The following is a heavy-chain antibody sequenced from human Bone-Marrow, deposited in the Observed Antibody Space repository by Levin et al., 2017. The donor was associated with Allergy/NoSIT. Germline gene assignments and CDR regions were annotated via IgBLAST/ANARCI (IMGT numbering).Heavy chain of an antibody. D-gene: IGHD2-21*02. CDR3: ARGRYEALCSGDCFPDWYFDL. CDR2: INHSEGT. V-gene: IGHV4-34*01. J-gene: IGHJ2*01. CDR1: GGSFSDYY. Sequence: SETLSLTCAVYGGSFSDYYWSWIRQPPGKGLEWIGEINHSEGTDYNPSLKSRVTISQDTSKNQFSVRLTSMTAAETGVYYCARGRYEALCSGDCFPDWYFDLWGRGTLVTVSS.